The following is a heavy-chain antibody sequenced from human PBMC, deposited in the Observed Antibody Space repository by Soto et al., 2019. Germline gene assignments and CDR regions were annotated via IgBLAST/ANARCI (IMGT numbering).Heavy chain of an antibody. D-gene: IGHD3-16*01. CDR3: ARHRHLGGANDAFDI. CDR1: GYSFTSYW. J-gene: IGHJ3*02. Sequence: PGESLKISCKGSGYSFTSYWIGWVRQMPGKGLEWMGIIYPGDSDTRYSPSFQGQVTISADKSISTAYLQWSSLKASDTAMYYCARHRHLGGANDAFDIWGQGTMVTVSS. V-gene: IGHV5-51*01. CDR2: IYPGDSDT.